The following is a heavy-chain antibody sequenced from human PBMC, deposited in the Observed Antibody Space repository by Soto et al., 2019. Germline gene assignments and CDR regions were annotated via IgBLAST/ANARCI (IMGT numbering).Heavy chain of an antibody. CDR3: ARGGYCSGGSCYVPWFDP. D-gene: IGHD2-15*01. CDR2: IYYSGST. J-gene: IGHJ5*02. CDR1: GGSISSYY. V-gene: IGHV4-59*01. Sequence: SETLSLTCTVSGGSISSYYWSWIRQPPGKGLEWIGYIYYSGSTNYNPSLKSRVTISVDTSKNQFSLKLSSVNAADTAVYYCARGGYCSGGSCYVPWFDPWGQGTLVTVSS.